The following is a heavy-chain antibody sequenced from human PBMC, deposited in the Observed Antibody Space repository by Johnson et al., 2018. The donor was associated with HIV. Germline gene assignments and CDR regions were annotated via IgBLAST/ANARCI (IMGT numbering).Heavy chain of an antibody. V-gene: IGHV3-30*04. Sequence: QVQLVESGGGVVQPGTSLRLSCAASGFTFSTFAMHWVRQAPGKGLEWVAVISYDGTNNQNGDSVKGRFTISRDNSKNTLYLQMNSLRAEDTAVYYCARPAGDFWSGYYDAFEIWGQGTMVTVSS. CDR1: GFTFSTFA. J-gene: IGHJ3*02. D-gene: IGHD3-3*01. CDR3: ARPAGDFWSGYYDAFEI. CDR2: ISYDGTNN.